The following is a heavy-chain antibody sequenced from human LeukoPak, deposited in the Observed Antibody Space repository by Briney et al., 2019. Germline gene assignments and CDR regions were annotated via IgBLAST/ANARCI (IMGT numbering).Heavy chain of an antibody. J-gene: IGHJ4*02. D-gene: IGHD6-6*01. V-gene: IGHV3-30-3*01. Sequence: GRSLRLSCAASGFTFSSYAMHWVRQAPGKGLEWVAVISYDGSNKYCADSVKGRFTISRDNSKNTLYLQMNSLRAEDTAVYYCAKGVVRRGYSSSSGPDYWGQGTLVTVSS. CDR3: AKGVVRRGYSSSSGPDY. CDR2: ISYDGSNK. CDR1: GFTFSSYA.